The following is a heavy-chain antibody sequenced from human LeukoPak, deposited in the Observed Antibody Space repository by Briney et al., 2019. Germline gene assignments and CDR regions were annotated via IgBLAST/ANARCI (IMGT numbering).Heavy chain of an antibody. J-gene: IGHJ4*02. CDR3: AKTPGRYCSSTSCYVYFDY. V-gene: IGHV3-9*01. CDR1: GFTFDDYA. D-gene: IGHD2-2*01. CDR2: ISWNSGSI. Sequence: GGSLRLSCAASGFTFDDYAMHWVRQAPGKGLEWVSGISWNSGSIGYADSVEGRFTISRDNAKNSLYLQMNSLRAEDTALYYCAKTPGRYCSSTSCYVYFDYWGQGTLVTVSS.